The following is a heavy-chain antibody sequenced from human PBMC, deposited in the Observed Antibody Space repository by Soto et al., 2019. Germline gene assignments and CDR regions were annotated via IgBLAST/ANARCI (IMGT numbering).Heavy chain of an antibody. D-gene: IGHD2-8*01. CDR1: GGSISSYY. CDR2: IYYSGST. CDR3: VRLIGNSWLDF. V-gene: IGHV4-59*04. J-gene: IGHJ5*01. Sequence: TSETLSLTCTVSGGSISSYYWSWIRQPPGKGLEWIGYIYYSGSTYYNPSLKSRVTISVDTSKNQFSLHLNSVTPEDTAVYYCVRLIGNSWLDFWGQGTLVTVSS.